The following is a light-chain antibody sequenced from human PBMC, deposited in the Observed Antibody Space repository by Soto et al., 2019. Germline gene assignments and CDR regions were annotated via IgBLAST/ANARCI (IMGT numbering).Light chain of an antibody. CDR3: QQYGSSPQT. V-gene: IGKV3-20*01. J-gene: IGKJ5*01. Sequence: EIVLTQSPGTLSLSPGERATLSCRASQSVSSSSLAWYQQKPGQAPRLLIYGASSRATGIPDRFSGSGSGTDFTLTISRLEPADFAVYYCQQYGSSPQTFGKGTRLEIK. CDR1: QSVSSSS. CDR2: GAS.